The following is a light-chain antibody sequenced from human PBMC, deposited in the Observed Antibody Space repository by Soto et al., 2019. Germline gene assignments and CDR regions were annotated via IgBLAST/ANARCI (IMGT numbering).Light chain of an antibody. CDR2: KVT. Sequence: QSALTQPASVSGSPGQSITISCTGTSSDVGGNKYVSWYQQYPGIVPKLLINKVTNRPSGVSYRFSGSKSGNTASLTISALLAEDEADYFCASSTSDSLYVFGTGTKVTVL. CDR3: ASSTSDSLYV. CDR1: SSDVGGNKY. V-gene: IGLV2-14*01. J-gene: IGLJ1*01.